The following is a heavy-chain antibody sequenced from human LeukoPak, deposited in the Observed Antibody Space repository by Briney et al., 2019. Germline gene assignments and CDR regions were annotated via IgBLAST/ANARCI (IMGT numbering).Heavy chain of an antibody. CDR1: GFSFTYFFTGYY. D-gene: IGHD2-15*01. CDR2: INTYTGTT. V-gene: IGHV1-2*02. Sequence: ASVKVSCKTSGFSFTYFFTGYYIHWVRQAPGQGLEWLGWINTYTGTTDYAQRFQGRVTMTTDTSTTTLYLDLISLRSDDTAVYYCARYARGGRGYLDSWGQGTLGTVSS. J-gene: IGHJ4*02. CDR3: ARYARGGRGYLDS.